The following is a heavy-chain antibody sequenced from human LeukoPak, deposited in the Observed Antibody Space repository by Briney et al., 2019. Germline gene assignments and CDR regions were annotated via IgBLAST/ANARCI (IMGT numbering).Heavy chain of an antibody. Sequence: GASVKVSCKASSYTFTSYAINWVRQAPGQGLEWMGWISAYNGNTNYAQKLQGRVTMTTDSSTSTAYMDLRSLRSDDTAVYYCARDRGEYSTTWYYFDSWGQGTLVTVSS. CDR2: ISAYNGNT. V-gene: IGHV1-18*01. J-gene: IGHJ4*02. CDR1: SYTFTSYA. CDR3: ARDRGEYSTTWYYFDS. D-gene: IGHD6-6*01.